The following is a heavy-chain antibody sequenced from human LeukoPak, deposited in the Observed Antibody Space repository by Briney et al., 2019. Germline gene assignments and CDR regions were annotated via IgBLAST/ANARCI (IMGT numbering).Heavy chain of an antibody. Sequence: SETLSLTCTVSGGSISSYYWSWIRQPAGKGLEWIGRINTSGSTNYNPSLKSRVTMSVDTSKNQFSLKLSSVTAADTAMYYCARVGSSGSGSYYPDYWGQGTLVAVSS. CDR3: ARVGSSGSGSYYPDY. J-gene: IGHJ4*02. V-gene: IGHV4-4*07. D-gene: IGHD3-10*01. CDR1: GGSISSYY. CDR2: INTSGST.